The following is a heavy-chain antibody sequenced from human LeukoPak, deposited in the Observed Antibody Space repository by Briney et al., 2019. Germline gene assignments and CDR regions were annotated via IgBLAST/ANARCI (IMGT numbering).Heavy chain of an antibody. CDR1: GFTFSSYG. CDR2: ISYDGSNK. V-gene: IGHV3-30*03. D-gene: IGHD4-17*01. J-gene: IGHJ4*02. Sequence: GGSLRLSCAASGFTFSSYGMHWVRQAPGKGLEWVAVISYDGSNKYYADSVKGRFTISRDNAKNSLYLQMNSLRAEDTALYYCARGYGDRHFDYWGQGTLVTVSS. CDR3: ARGYGDRHFDY.